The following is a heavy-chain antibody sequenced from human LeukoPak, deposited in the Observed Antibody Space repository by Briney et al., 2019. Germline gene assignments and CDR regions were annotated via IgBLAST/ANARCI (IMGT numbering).Heavy chain of an antibody. CDR1: GGSISSSSYY. D-gene: IGHD2-15*01. CDR2: IYYSGST. Sequence: SETLSLTCTVSGGSISSSSYYWGWIRQPPGKGLEWIGSIYYSGSTYYNPSLKSRVTISVDTSKNQFSLKLSSVTAADTAVYYCARGKVVDVWGKGTTVTVSS. J-gene: IGHJ6*04. V-gene: IGHV4-39*07. CDR3: ARGKVVDV.